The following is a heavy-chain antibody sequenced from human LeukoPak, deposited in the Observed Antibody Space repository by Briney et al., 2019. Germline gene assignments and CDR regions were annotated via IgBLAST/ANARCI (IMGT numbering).Heavy chain of an antibody. J-gene: IGHJ4*02. CDR1: GFTFSSYS. CDR2: ISSSSSYI. CDR3: ARRSIAARRRWDY. D-gene: IGHD6-6*01. Sequence: GGSLRLSCAASGFTFSSYSMNWVRQAPGKGLEWVSSISSSSSYIYYADSVKGRFTISRGNAKNSLYLQMNSLRAEDTAVYYCARRSIAARRRWDYWGQGTLVTVSS. V-gene: IGHV3-21*01.